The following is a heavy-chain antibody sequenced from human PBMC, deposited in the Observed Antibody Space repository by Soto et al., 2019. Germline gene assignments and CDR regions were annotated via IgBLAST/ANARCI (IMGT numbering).Heavy chain of an antibody. CDR1: GGSISSYY. CDR2: IYYSGST. CDR3: ASMLRDGYDY. J-gene: IGHJ4*02. V-gene: IGHV4-59*01. Sequence: ETLSLTCTVSGGSISSYYWSWIRQPPGRGLEWIGYIYYSGSTNYNPSLKSRVTISVDTSKNQFSLKLSSVTTADTAVYYCASMLRDGYDYWGQGTLVTVSS. D-gene: IGHD3-16*01.